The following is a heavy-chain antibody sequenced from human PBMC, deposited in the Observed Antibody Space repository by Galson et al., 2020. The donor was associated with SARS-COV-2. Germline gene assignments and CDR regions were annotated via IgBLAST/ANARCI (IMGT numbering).Heavy chain of an antibody. V-gene: IGHV3-23*01. Sequence: GGSLRLSCVASGFTFSRYGLSWVRQAPGQGLESVATPSATTYYPDSMRRRFIISRDDSNNILYLQMNGLSADDTAVYYCAKDFVRGIGYMDVWGPGTTVTVSS. CDR3: AKDFVRGIGYMDV. CDR1: GFTFSRYG. J-gene: IGHJ6*03. CDR2: PSATT. D-gene: IGHD3-10*02.